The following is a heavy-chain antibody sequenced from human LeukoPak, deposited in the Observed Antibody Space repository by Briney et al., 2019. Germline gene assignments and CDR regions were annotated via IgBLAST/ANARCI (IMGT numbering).Heavy chain of an antibody. CDR1: AGNFSSYA. CDR2: LILIFITA. Sequence: AVKVSCKASAGNFSSYAISWVRQARGQGREWIGGLILIFITANYAQKFQGRVTITAEESTRRAYRERSSQRCEARDVKYSAAGTDFWRGNYYYYMDVWGKGTTVTAS. V-gene: IGHV1-69*13. CDR3: AAGTDFWRGNYYYYMDV. J-gene: IGHJ6*03. D-gene: IGHD3-3*01.